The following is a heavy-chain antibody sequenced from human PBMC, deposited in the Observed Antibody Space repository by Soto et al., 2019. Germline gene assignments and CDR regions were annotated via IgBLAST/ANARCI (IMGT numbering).Heavy chain of an antibody. J-gene: IGHJ4*02. CDR1: GGSISDYY. D-gene: IGHD3-22*01. CDR3: ARDREYYDSSGLYFDY. CDR2: TYYGWNT. V-gene: IGHV4-59*01. Sequence: LSLTCSVSGGSISDYYWSWIRQPPGKGLEWIGYTYYGWNTNYNPSLKSRVTISVDTSKNQFSLKLISVTAADTAVYYCARDREYYDSSGLYFDYWGQGTLVTVSS.